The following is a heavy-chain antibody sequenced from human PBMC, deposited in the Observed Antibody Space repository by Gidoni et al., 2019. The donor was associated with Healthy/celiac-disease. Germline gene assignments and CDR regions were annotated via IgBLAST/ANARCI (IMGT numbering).Heavy chain of an antibody. CDR3: ARVDYGDYVVPLFWFDP. V-gene: IGHV4-34*01. CDR1: GGSFSGYY. J-gene: IGHJ5*02. Sequence: QVQLQQWCAGLFKPSETLSLTCAFYGGSFSGYYWSWIRQPPGKGLEWIGEINHSGSTNYNPSLKRRVTISVDTSKNQCSLKLSSVTAADTAVYYCARVDYGDYVVPLFWFDPWGQGTQVTVSS. CDR2: INHSGST. D-gene: IGHD4-17*01.